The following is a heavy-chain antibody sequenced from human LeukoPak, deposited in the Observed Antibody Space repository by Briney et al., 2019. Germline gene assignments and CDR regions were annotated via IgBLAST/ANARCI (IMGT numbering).Heavy chain of an antibody. V-gene: IGHV4-34*01. J-gene: IGHJ4*02. Sequence: KPSETLSLTCAVYGESFSGYYWSWIRQPPGKGLEWIGEINHRGSTNFNPSLKSRVTISVDTSKNQFSLKLTSVTAADAAVYYCARRAAPGTIDYWGQGTLVTVSS. CDR1: GESFSGYY. D-gene: IGHD6-13*01. CDR2: INHRGST. CDR3: ARRAAPGTIDY.